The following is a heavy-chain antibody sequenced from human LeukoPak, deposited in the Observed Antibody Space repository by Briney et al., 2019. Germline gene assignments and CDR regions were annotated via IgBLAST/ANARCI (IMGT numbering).Heavy chain of an antibody. D-gene: IGHD6-19*01. CDR3: AKYGNSGWVIDY. CDR2: VLPSGIT. V-gene: IGHV4-4*07. CDR1: GDSISSYY. Sequence: SETLSLTCTVSGDSISSYYWSWIRQPAGKGLEWIGRVLPSGITKYNPSLKSRVTMSVDKAKNQFSLKLSSVTAADTAVYFCAKYGNSGWVIDYWGQGTLVTVSS. J-gene: IGHJ4*02.